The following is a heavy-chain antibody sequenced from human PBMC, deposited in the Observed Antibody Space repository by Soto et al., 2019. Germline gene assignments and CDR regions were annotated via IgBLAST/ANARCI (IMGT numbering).Heavy chain of an antibody. V-gene: IGHV1-69*12. J-gene: IGHJ6*02. Sequence: QVQLVQSGAEVKKPGSSVKVSCKASGGTFSSYASSWVRQAPGQGLEWMGGIIPIFGPANYAQKFQGRVTIPADESTSTAYMELSSLRSEDTAVYYCASHSYGYFPHYYHGMDVWGQGTTVTVSS. CDR2: IIPIFGPA. CDR1: GGTFSSYA. D-gene: IGHD5-18*01. CDR3: ASHSYGYFPHYYHGMDV.